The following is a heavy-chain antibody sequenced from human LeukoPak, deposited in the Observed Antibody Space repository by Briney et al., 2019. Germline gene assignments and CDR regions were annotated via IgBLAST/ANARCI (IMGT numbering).Heavy chain of an antibody. Sequence: SETLSLTCTVSSGSISSYYWSWIRQPPGKGLEWIGYIYYSGSTNYNPSLKSRVTISVDTSKNQFTLKLSSVTAADTAVYYCARAAPRAWSAFDIWGQGTMVTVSS. V-gene: IGHV4-59*01. CDR1: SGSISSYY. J-gene: IGHJ3*02. CDR2: IYYSGST. CDR3: ARAAPRAWSAFDI. D-gene: IGHD2-8*01.